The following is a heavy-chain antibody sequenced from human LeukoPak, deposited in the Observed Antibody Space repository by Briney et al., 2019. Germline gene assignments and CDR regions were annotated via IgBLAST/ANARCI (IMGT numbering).Heavy chain of an antibody. V-gene: IGHV3-23*01. Sequence: GGSPRLSCAASGFTFSSYAMSWVRQAPGKGLEWVSAIGGGGVSTFYADSVKGRFTISRDNSKNTLYLQMNSLRAEDTAVYYCAKRNYYVSSGYYYDYWGQGTLVTVSS. CDR2: IGGGGVST. CDR1: GFTFSSYA. CDR3: AKRNYYVSSGYYYDY. D-gene: IGHD3-22*01. J-gene: IGHJ4*02.